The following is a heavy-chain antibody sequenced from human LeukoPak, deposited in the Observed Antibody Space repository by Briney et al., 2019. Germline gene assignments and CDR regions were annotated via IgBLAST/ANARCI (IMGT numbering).Heavy chain of an antibody. Sequence: ASVKVSCKASGGTFSSYAISWVRQAPGQGLEWMGGIIPIFGTANYAQKFQGRVTITADESTSTAYMELSSLRSEDTAVYYCASQYYYDSSGYYYVGSLDYWGQGTVVTVSS. V-gene: IGHV1-69*13. J-gene: IGHJ4*02. CDR1: GGTFSSYA. CDR3: ASQYYYDSSGYYYVGSLDY. CDR2: IIPIFGTA. D-gene: IGHD3-22*01.